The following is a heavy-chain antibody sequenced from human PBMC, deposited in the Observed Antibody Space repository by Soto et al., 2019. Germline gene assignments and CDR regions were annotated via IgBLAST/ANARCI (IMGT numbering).Heavy chain of an antibody. CDR1: EFTFWTYF. CDR2: ISGRTDST. D-gene: IGHD6-6*01. V-gene: IGHV3-23*01. Sequence: AGGSLRLSCAAPEFTFWTYFIGWVRQAPGKGLEWVSAISGRTDSTYYADSVKGRFTISRDNSKNTLYLQMNSLRVEDTAIYYCAKGSASARPYFFDCWGQGTLVTVSS. J-gene: IGHJ4*02. CDR3: AKGSASARPYFFDC.